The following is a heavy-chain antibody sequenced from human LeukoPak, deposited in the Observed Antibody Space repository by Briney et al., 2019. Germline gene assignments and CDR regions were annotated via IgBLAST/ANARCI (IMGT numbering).Heavy chain of an antibody. CDR2: ISWDGGST. CDR3: AKDSHFARGMDV. V-gene: IGHV3-43*02. J-gene: IGHJ6*03. D-gene: IGHD3-3*02. CDR1: GFTFSSYA. Sequence: GGSLRLSCASSGFTFSSYAMSWVRQARGKGLEWVSLISWDGGSTYYADSVKGRFTITRDNSKNSLYLQMNSLRTEDTALYYCAKDSHFARGMDVWGKGTTVTISS.